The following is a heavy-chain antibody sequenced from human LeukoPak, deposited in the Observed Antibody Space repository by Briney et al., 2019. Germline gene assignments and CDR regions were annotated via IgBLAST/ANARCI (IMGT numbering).Heavy chain of an antibody. J-gene: IGHJ4*02. V-gene: IGHV4-59*12. CDR2: ISSSGYT. Sequence: SETLSLTCSVSGDSISSYYWNWIRQPPGKGLEWIGCISSSGYTDYNPSLKSRVTISVDTSKNQFSLKLSSVTAADTAVYYCARDSTSMYYFDFWGQGSLVTVSS. CDR3: ARDSTSMYYFDF. CDR1: GDSISSYY. D-gene: IGHD6-13*01.